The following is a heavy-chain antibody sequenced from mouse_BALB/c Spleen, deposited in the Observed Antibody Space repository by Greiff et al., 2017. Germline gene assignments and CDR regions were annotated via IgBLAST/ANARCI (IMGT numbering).Heavy chain of an antibody. CDR2: INPSTGYT. Sequence: QVQLQQSGAELVKPGASVKLSCKASGYTFTSYWMHWVKQRPGQGLEWIGEINPSTGYTEYNQKFKDKATLTADKSSSTAYMQLSSLTSEDSAVYYCARPIYYGNYFYWYFDVWGAGTTVTVSS. CDR3: ARPIYYGNYFYWYFDV. J-gene: IGHJ1*01. CDR1: GYTFTSYW. V-gene: IGHV1S81*02. D-gene: IGHD2-1*01.